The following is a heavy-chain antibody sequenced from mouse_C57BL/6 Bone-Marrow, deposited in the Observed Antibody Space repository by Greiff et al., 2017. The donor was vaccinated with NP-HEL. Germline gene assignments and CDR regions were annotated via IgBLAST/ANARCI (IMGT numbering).Heavy chain of an antibody. V-gene: IGHV1-64*01. CDR3: ARAGGYYSNLYWYFDV. Sequence: QVQLQQPGAELVKPGASVKLSCKASGYTFTSYWMHWVKQRPGQGLEWIGMIHPNSGSTNYNEKFKSKATLTVDKSSSTAYMQLSSLTSEDAAVYYGARAGGYYSNLYWYFDVWGTGTTVTVSS. CDR2: IHPNSGST. CDR1: GYTFTSYW. J-gene: IGHJ1*03. D-gene: IGHD2-5*01.